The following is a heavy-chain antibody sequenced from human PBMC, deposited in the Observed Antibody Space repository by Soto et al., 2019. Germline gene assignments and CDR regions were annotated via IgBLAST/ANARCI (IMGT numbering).Heavy chain of an antibody. D-gene: IGHD3-16*01. Sequence: GGSLRLSCAASGFTFSSCAMHWVWQGPGKGLEWVAVISYEGSNKYYADSVKRRFTISRANSKNTLYLQMNSLRAADTAVYSCARSYKGLGARRSMDVWGQGTPVTVSS. V-gene: IGHV3-30-3*01. J-gene: IGHJ6*02. CDR3: ARSYKGLGARRSMDV. CDR1: GFTFSSCA. CDR2: ISYEGSNK.